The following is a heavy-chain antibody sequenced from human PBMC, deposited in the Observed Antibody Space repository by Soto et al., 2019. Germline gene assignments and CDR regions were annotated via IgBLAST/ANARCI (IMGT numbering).Heavy chain of an antibody. CDR2: VYDSGST. CDR1: GGSSSGYY. Sequence: PSETLSLTCAVYGGSSSGYYWTWIRQPPGTGLEWIGYVYDSGSTDYNPSLKSRLTISLDTSKNLFSLKLSFVTAADTAVYYCARDRRGSGTWSPYYFDYWGQGIMVTVSS. D-gene: IGHD3-10*01. V-gene: IGHV4-59*01. CDR3: ARDRRGSGTWSPYYFDY. J-gene: IGHJ4*02.